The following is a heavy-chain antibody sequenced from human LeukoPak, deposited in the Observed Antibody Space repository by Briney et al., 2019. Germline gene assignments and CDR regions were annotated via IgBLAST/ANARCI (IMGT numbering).Heavy chain of an antibody. J-gene: IGHJ6*03. CDR2: IIPIFGTA. D-gene: IGHD6-13*01. CDR1: GGTFSSYA. CDR3: AIAAAQYYYYYYMDV. V-gene: IGHV1-69*05. Sequence: SVKVSCKATGGTFSSYAISWVRQAPGQGLEWMGRIIPIFGTANYAQKFQGRVTITTDESTSTAYMELSSLRSEDTAVYYCAIAAAQYYYYYYMDVWGKGTTVTVSS.